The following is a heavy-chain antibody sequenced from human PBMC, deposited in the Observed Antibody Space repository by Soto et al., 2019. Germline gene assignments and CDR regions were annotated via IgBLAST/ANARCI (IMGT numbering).Heavy chain of an antibody. Sequence: QITLKESGPTLVETTQTLTLTCTFSGFSLTTYGVGVGWVRQPPGKALEWLAFVYWDDDNRYSPSLKSRLASSKDTSKNQVFLTMSNMDTVDTATYYCSFRSRHSGNWDGGCFDPWGQAILVTVSS. D-gene: IGHD3-10*01. V-gene: IGHV2-5*02. J-gene: IGHJ5*02. CDR3: SFRSRHSGNWDGGCFDP. CDR2: VYWDDDN. CDR1: GFSLTTYGVG.